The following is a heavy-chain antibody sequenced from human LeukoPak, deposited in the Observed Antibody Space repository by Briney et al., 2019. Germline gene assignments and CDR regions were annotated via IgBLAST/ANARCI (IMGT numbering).Heavy chain of an antibody. J-gene: IGHJ4*02. CDR2: TYYRSKWYN. CDR1: GDSVSSNSAA. V-gene: IGHV6-1*01. D-gene: IGHD6-13*01. Sequence: SQTLSLTCAISGDSVSSNSAAWNWIRRSPSRGLEWLGRTYYRSKWYNDYAVSVKSRITINPDTPQNQFSLQLNSVTPEDTAVYYCARGSSWYMASQGTFDYWGQGTLVTVSS. CDR3: ARGSSWYMASQGTFDY.